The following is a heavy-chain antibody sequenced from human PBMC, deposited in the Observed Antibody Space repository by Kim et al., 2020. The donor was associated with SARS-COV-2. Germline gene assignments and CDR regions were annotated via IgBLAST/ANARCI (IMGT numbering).Heavy chain of an antibody. J-gene: IGHJ4*02. CDR2: IYYSGST. CDR1: GGSISSGGYY. D-gene: IGHD5-18*01. Sequence: SETLSLTCTVSGGSISSGGYYWSWSRQHPGKGLEWIGYIYYSGSTYYNPSLKSRVTISVDTSKNQFSLKLSSVTAADTAVYYCARGQWIQLWPSWFDYWGQGTLFTVSS. CDR3: ARGQWIQLWPSWFDY. V-gene: IGHV4-31*03.